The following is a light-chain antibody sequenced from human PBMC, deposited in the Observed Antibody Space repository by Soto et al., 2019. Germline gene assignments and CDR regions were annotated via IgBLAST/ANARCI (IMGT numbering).Light chain of an antibody. CDR2: EVS. Sequence: QSVLTQPPSASGSPGQSVTISCTGTSSDIGAYNYVSWYQQHPGKAPKLMIYEVSKRPSGVPDRFSGSKSDNTASLTVSSLQTEDEADYYCCSYAGSPPYVFGTGTKVTVL. V-gene: IGLV2-8*01. CDR3: CSYAGSPPYV. J-gene: IGLJ1*01. CDR1: SSDIGAYNY.